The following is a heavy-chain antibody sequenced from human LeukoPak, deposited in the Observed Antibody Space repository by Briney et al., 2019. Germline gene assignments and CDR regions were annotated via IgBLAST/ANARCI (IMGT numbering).Heavy chain of an antibody. CDR2: MNSDGTTT. V-gene: IGHV3-74*01. CDR3: ARAGWYRFDY. D-gene: IGHD6-19*01. J-gene: IGHJ4*02. CDR1: GFTFSDHW. Sequence: PGGSLRLSCAASGFTFSDHWMHWVRHVPGKGLLWVARMNSDGTTTNYADSVKGRFTISRDNAENTLFLQMNSLGADDTAVYYCARAGWYRFDYWGQGTLVTVSS.